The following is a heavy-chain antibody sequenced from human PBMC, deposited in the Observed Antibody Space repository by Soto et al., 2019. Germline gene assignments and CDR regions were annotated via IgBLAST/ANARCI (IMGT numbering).Heavy chain of an antibody. V-gene: IGHV1-69*10. Sequence: ASVKVSCKASGGTFSSYAISWVRQAPGQGLEWMGGIIPILGIANYAQKFQGRVTITADKSTSTAYMELSSLRSEDTAVYYCARFPSSYRPLEDYYYYGMDVWGQGTPVTVSS. CDR3: ARFPSSYRPLEDYYYYGMDV. CDR2: IIPILGIA. J-gene: IGHJ6*02. CDR1: GGTFSSYA. D-gene: IGHD3-16*02.